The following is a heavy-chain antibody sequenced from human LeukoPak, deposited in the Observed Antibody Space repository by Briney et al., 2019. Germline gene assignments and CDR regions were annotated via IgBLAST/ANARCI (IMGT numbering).Heavy chain of an antibody. D-gene: IGHD3-9*01. V-gene: IGHV4-34*01. J-gene: IGHJ4*02. Sequence: SETLSLTCAVYGGSFSDYFWSWIRQPPGKGLEWIGEINHSGSTNYNPSLKSRVTISVDTSKNQFSLKLSSVTAADTAVYYCARVMTGYYKGGFDYWGQGTLVTVSS. CDR2: INHSGST. CDR1: GGSFSDYF. CDR3: ARVMTGYYKGGFDY.